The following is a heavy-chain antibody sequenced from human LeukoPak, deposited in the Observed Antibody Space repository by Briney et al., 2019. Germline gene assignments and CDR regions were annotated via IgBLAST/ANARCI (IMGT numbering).Heavy chain of an antibody. V-gene: IGHV4-61*05. D-gene: IGHD3-10*01. J-gene: IGHJ4*02. CDR3: ARHSPVYYDFDY. CDR1: GGSISSSSYY. CDR2: IYYSGTT. Sequence: PSETLSLTCTVSGGSISSSSYYWGWIRQPPGKGLEWIGYIYYSGTTNYNPSLKGRVTISVDTSKSQFSLKLTSVTAADTAVYYCARHSPVYYDFDYWGQGTLVTVSS.